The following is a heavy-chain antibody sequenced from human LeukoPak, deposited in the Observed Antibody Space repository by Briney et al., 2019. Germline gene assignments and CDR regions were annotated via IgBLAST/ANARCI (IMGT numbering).Heavy chain of an antibody. D-gene: IGHD6-13*01. Sequence: ASVKVSCKASGYTFTGYYKHWVRQAPGQGLEWMGWINPNSGGTNYAQKFQGRVTMTRDTSISTAYMELSRLRSDDTAVYYCARAKQQMATGRTYYFDYWGQGTLVTVSS. CDR2: INPNSGGT. J-gene: IGHJ4*02. CDR1: GYTFTGYY. CDR3: ARAKQQMATGRTYYFDY. V-gene: IGHV1-2*02.